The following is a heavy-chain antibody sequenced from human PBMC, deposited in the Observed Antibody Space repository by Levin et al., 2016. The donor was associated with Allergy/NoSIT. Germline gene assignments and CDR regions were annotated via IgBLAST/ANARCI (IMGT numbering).Heavy chain of an antibody. CDR2: IYHSGNT. V-gene: IGHV4-59*01. D-gene: IGHD5-12*01. J-gene: IGHJ4*02. Sequence: WIRQPPGKGLEWIGCIYHSGNTNYNPSLKSRVTISLDTSKSQFSLMLNSVTAADTAVYYCVRRVARAPMYCFDCWGQGTLVTVSS. CDR3: VRRVARAPMYCFDC.